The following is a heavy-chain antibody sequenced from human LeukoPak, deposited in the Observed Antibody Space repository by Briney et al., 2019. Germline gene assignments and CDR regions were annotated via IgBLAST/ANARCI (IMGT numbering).Heavy chain of an antibody. D-gene: IGHD1-26*01. J-gene: IGHJ5*02. Sequence: GGSLRLSCAASGFTFSSYRMHWVRQAPGKGLEWVAFIRYDGSNKYYADSVKGRFTISRDNSKNTLYLQMNSLRAEDTAVYYCAKDRRGSSAWFDPWGQGTLVTVSS. CDR2: IRYDGSNK. CDR3: AKDRRGSSAWFDP. CDR1: GFTFSSYR. V-gene: IGHV3-30*02.